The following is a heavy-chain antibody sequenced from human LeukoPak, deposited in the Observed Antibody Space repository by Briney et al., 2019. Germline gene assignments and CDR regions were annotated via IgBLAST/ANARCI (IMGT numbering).Heavy chain of an antibody. D-gene: IGHD1-1*01. J-gene: IGHJ6*03. Sequence: SETLSLTCTVSGGSISSYYWSWVRQPPGKGLEWIGYIFDSGSTNYNPSLRGRVTISVDSSKNQFSLKLTSVTAGDTAVYYCARVTTGIGSYFYYMDVWGKGTTVTVSS. CDR3: ARVTTGIGSYFYYMDV. V-gene: IGHV4-59*01. CDR2: IFDSGST. CDR1: GGSISSYY.